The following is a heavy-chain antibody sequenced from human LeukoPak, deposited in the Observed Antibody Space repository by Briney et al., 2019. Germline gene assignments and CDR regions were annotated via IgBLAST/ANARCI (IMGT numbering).Heavy chain of an antibody. CDR2: INHSGST. J-gene: IGHJ5*02. CDR3: ARDRRRYYYCSGSNWRDP. Sequence: SETLSLTCAVYGGSFSGYYWSWIRQPPGKGLEWSGEINHSGSTNYNPSLESRVTISVDTTKNQFPLKLSSVTAADTALYCLARDRRRYYYCSGSNWRDPWGQGTLVTVSS. V-gene: IGHV4-34*01. CDR1: GGSFSGYY. D-gene: IGHD3-10*01.